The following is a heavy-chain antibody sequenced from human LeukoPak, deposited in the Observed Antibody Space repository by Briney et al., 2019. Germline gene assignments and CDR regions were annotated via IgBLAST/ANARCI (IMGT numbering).Heavy chain of an antibody. CDR1: GGSFSGYY. D-gene: IGHD5-18*01. CDR3: ARTTEGGYTYDYFYYYYMDV. V-gene: IGHV4-34*01. CDR2: INHSGSS. Sequence: SETLSLTCAVYGGSFSGYYWSWIRQPPGKGLEWIGEINHSGSSNYNPSLKSRVTISVDTSKNQFSLKLSSVTAADTAVYYCARTTEGGYTYDYFYYYYMDVWGKGTTVTISS. J-gene: IGHJ6*03.